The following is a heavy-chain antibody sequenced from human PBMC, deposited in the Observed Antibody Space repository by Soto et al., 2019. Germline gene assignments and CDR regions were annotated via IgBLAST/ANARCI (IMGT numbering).Heavy chain of an antibody. Sequence: GGSLRLSCAASGFTFSSYWMSWVRQAPGKGLEWVANIKQDGSEKYYVDSVKGRFTISRDNAKNSLYLQMNSLRAEDTAVYYCARDLDYDSSGSNPYFDYWGQGTLVTVSS. CDR3: ARDLDYDSSGSNPYFDY. V-gene: IGHV3-7*01. J-gene: IGHJ4*02. D-gene: IGHD3-22*01. CDR1: GFTFSSYW. CDR2: IKQDGSEK.